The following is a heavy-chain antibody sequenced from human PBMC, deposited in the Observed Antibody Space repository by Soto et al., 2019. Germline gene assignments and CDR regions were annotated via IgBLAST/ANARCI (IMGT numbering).Heavy chain of an antibody. D-gene: IGHD5-12*01. CDR1: GFIFTNYA. J-gene: IGHJ3*01. CDR3: VREGRGSLDF. V-gene: IGHV3-23*01. Sequence: GSLRLSCAASGFIFTNYAMNWVRQAPGKGLEWVSVIGGRGNSAYYADSVQGRFTISRDNSKNTLSLQMSSLTADDTAIYYCVREGRGSLDFWGRGTMVTVSS. CDR2: IGGRGNSA.